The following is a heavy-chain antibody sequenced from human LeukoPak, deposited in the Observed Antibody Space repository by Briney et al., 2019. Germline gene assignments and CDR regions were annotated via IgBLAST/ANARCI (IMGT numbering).Heavy chain of an antibody. V-gene: IGHV3-7*03. CDR3: VKDIGRDMVVEQWLAN. D-gene: IGHD6-19*01. J-gene: IGHJ4*02. Sequence: PGGSLRLSCAASGFTFSSYWMSWVRQAPGKGLEWVAHIKQDGSEKYYVDSVKGRFTISRDNAKNSLYLQMNSLRAEDTALYYCVKDIGRDMVVEQWLANWGQGTLVTVSS. CDR2: IKQDGSEK. CDR1: GFTFSSYW.